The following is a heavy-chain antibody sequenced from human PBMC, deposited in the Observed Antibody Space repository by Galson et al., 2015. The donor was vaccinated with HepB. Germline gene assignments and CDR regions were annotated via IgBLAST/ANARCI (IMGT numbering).Heavy chain of an antibody. D-gene: IGHD2-8*01. J-gene: IGHJ4*02. CDR2: ISYDGSYE. V-gene: IGHV3-30*04. CDR1: GFTFSNYA. CDR3: VRDGIVLMVYDKLQY. Sequence: SLRLSCAASGFTFSNYAMHWVRQAPGKGLEWVAVISYDGSYEYHADSVKGRFTISRDNSKNTLYLQMSSLRADDTAEYYCVRDGIVLMVYDKLQYWGQGTLVTVSS.